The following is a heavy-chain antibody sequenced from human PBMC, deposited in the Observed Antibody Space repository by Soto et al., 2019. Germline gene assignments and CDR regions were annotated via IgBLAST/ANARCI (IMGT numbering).Heavy chain of an antibody. V-gene: IGHV3-23*01. J-gene: IGHJ4*02. CDR1: GLTFSNYA. Sequence: GGSLRLSCAASGLTFSNYAVSWVRQSPGRGLEWVASISDRGGSTKYADSVNGRFTISRDNSRNTLFLQMDTLRAEDTAVYYCARLPYSYVSLYFFDFWGQGTLVTVSS. D-gene: IGHD5-18*01. CDR3: ARLPYSYVSLYFFDF. CDR2: ISDRGGST.